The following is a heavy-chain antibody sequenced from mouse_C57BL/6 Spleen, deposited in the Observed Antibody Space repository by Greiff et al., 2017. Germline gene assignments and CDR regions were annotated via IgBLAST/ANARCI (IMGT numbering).Heavy chain of an antibody. CDR3: AREGGYYFDY. Sequence: QVQLQQPGAELVRPGSSVKLSCKASGYTFTSYWMDWVKQRPGQGLEWIGNIYPSDSETHYNQKFKDKDTLTVDKSSSTAYMQLSSLTSEDSAVYYCAREGGYYFDYWGQGTTLTVSS. CDR2: IYPSDSET. V-gene: IGHV1-61*01. CDR1: GYTFTSYW. J-gene: IGHJ2*01.